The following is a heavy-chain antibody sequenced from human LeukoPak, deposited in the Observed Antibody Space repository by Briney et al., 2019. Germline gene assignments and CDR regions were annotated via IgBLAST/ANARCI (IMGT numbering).Heavy chain of an antibody. V-gene: IGHV4-34*01. CDR3: ARLGSVGYYNYQYMDI. CDR1: GGSFSGYY. D-gene: IGHD3-10*01. Sequence: PSETLSLTCAVYGGSFSGYYWSWIRQPPGKGLEWIGEVNDIGNTNYDPSLRSRVTISVGTSKNQFSLSLTSATAADTAVYFCARLGSVGYYNYQYMDIWGNGTTVTVSS. CDR2: VNDIGNT. J-gene: IGHJ6*03.